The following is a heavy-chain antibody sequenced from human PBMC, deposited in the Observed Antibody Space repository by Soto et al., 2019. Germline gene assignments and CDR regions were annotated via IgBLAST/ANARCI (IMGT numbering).Heavy chain of an antibody. CDR2: IYYSGST. V-gene: IGHV4-30-4*01. J-gene: IGHJ1*01. D-gene: IGHD6-13*01. CDR3: AREGSSWSYFQH. Sequence: TLSLTCTVSGGSISSGDYYWSWIRQPPGKGLEWIGYIYYSGSTYYNPSLKSRVTISVDTSKNQFSLKLSSVTAADTAVYYCAREGSSWSYFQHWGQGTLVTVSS. CDR1: GGSISSGDYY.